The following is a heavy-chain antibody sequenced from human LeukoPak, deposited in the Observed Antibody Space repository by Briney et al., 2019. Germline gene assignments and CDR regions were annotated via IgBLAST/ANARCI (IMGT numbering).Heavy chain of an antibody. Sequence: GGSLRLSCAASGFTFSSYSMNWVRQAPGKGLEWVSSITSSNNYIYYGDSVKGRFTISRDDAKNSLFLQMNSLRAEDTATYYCARGEFGDYYYFYMGVWGKGTTVTVSS. CDR3: ARGEFGDYYYFYMGV. V-gene: IGHV3-21*01. CDR1: GFTFSSYS. J-gene: IGHJ6*03. CDR2: ITSSNNYI. D-gene: IGHD2/OR15-2a*01.